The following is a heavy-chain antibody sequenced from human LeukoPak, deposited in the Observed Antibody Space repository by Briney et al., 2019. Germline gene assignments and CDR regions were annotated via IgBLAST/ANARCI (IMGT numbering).Heavy chain of an antibody. J-gene: IGHJ4*02. Sequence: GGSLRLSCAGSEFTFSSYSMHWVRQAPGKGLEWVSSISGSSDDIYYADSVKGRFTISRDNAKNSLYLQMNSLRAEDTAVYYCARLKKAMPIDYWGQGTLVTVSS. CDR3: ARLKKAMPIDY. D-gene: IGHD2-2*01. V-gene: IGHV3-21*01. CDR1: EFTFSSYS. CDR2: ISGSSDDI.